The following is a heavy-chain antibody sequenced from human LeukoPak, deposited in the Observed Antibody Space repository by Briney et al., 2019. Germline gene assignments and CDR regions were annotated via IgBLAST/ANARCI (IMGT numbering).Heavy chain of an antibody. D-gene: IGHD6-19*01. Sequence: QPGGSLRLSCAASGFTFIDYDMHWVRQVIGKGLEWVSAIGIRGDTHYSGSVKGRFTISRENAESSLYLQMNSLRAEDTAVYYCARGGIQVSGIDEFDYRGQGTLVTVSS. CDR2: IGIRGDT. V-gene: IGHV3-13*01. CDR3: ARGGIQVSGIDEFDY. J-gene: IGHJ4*02. CDR1: GFTFIDYD.